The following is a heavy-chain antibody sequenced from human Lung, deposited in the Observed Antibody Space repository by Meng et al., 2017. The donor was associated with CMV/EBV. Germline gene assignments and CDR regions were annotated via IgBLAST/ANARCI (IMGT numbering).Heavy chain of an antibody. J-gene: IGHJ4*02. CDR2: IHYSGSS. D-gene: IGHD3-22*01. CDR3: ARGRTPAYYDSSGYYYD. Sequence: SETLSLXXTVSGDSISSHYWSWIRLPPGKGLEWIGYIHYSGSSSYNPSLKSRVTMSLDTSKNEFSLKLRSATAADTAVYYCARGRTPAYYDSSGYYYDWGQGTLVTVSS. CDR1: GDSISSHY. V-gene: IGHV4-59*11.